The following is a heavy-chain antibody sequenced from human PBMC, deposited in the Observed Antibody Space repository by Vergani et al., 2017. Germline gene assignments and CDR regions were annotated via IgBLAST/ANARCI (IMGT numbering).Heavy chain of an antibody. V-gene: IGHV3-23*01. CDR2: ISGSGVSE. CDR1: EFTFSNYA. Sequence: EVQLLESGGGLVQPGGSLRLTCAASEFTFSNYAMNWVRQAPGKGLEWVSGISGSGVSEYYTDSVKGRFTISRDNSKNMLFLQMNNLRTEDTAIYYCAKQYFFSGNYRFDYWGQGTLVTVSS. CDR3: AKQYFFSGNYRFDY. J-gene: IGHJ4*02. D-gene: IGHD3-16*02.